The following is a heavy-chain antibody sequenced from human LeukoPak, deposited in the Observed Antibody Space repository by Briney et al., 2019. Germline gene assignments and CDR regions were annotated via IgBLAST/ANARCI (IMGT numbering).Heavy chain of an antibody. J-gene: IGHJ3*02. D-gene: IGHD2-2*01. CDR2: IRSRTDGGTV. CDR3: ARDRRICSSTSCSGAAFDI. CDR1: GFTFSNAW. Sequence: GGSLRPSCVASGFTFSNAWMSWVRQAPGKGLEWLGRIRSRTDGGTVDYAAPVTGRFTISRDDSKNTLYLQMNSLRAEDTAVYYCARDRRICSSTSCSGAAFDIWGQGTMVTVSS. V-gene: IGHV3-15*01.